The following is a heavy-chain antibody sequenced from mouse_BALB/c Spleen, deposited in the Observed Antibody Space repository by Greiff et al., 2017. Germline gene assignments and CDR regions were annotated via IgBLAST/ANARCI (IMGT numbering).Heavy chain of an antibody. V-gene: IGHV1S41*01. D-gene: IGHD2-10*02. CDR3: ARSSDTWFAY. J-gene: IGHJ3*01. CDR2: IAPGSGST. Sequence: DLVKPGASVKLSCKASGYTFTSYWINWIKQRPGQGLEWIGRIAPGSGSTYYNEMFKGKATLTVDTSSSTAYIQLSSLSSEDSAVYFCARSSDTWFAYWGQGTLVTVSA. CDR1: GYTFTSYW.